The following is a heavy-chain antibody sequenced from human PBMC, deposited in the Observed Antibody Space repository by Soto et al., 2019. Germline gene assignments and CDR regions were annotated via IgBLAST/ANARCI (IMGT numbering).Heavy chain of an antibody. CDR2: ISSSSSYI. CDR3: ARDDDYGDYADASDI. J-gene: IGHJ3*02. CDR1: GFTFSSYS. D-gene: IGHD4-17*01. Sequence: GGSLRLSCAASGFTFSSYSMNWVRQAPGKGLEWVSSISSSSSYIYYADSVKGRFTISRDNAKNSLYLQMNSLRAEDTAVYYCARDDDYGDYADASDIWGQGTMVTVSS. V-gene: IGHV3-21*01.